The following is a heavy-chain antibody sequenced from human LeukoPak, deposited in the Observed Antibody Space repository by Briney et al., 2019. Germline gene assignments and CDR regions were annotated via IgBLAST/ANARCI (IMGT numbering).Heavy chain of an antibody. CDR1: GYRFTSYW. Sequence: GESLKISCKGSGYRFTSYWIGWVRPMSGKGLEWMGVIYPGDSDTRYSPSFQGQVTISADKPISTAYLQWSSLKASDTAMYYCARRTTLGGVNDHWGQGTLVTVSS. V-gene: IGHV5-51*01. CDR3: ARRTTLGGVNDH. J-gene: IGHJ4*02. CDR2: IYPGDSDT. D-gene: IGHD3-16*01.